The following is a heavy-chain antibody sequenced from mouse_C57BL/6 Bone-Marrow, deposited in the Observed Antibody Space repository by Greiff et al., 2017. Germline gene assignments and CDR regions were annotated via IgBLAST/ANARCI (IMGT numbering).Heavy chain of an antibody. V-gene: IGHV1-50*01. CDR2: IDPSDSYT. Sequence: QVQLQQPGAELVKPGASVKLSCKASGYTFTSYWMQWVKQRPGQGLEWIGEIDPSDSYTNYNQKFKGKATLTVETSSSTAYMQLSSLTSEDSAVYYCADYYGSSYPYWYFDVWGTGTTVTVSS. CDR3: ADYYGSSYPYWYFDV. J-gene: IGHJ1*03. D-gene: IGHD1-1*01. CDR1: GYTFTSYW.